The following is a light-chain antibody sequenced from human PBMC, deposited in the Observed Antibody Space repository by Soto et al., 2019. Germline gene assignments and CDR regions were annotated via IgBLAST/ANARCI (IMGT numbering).Light chain of an antibody. CDR3: NSYAGSNNWV. V-gene: IGLV2-8*01. Sequence: QSALTQPPSASGSPGQSVTISCTGTSSDIGGYNYVSWYQQHPGKAPKLMISEVSKRPSGVPDRFSGSKSGNTASLTVSGLQAEDEAEYYCNSYAGSNNWVFGGGTKVTVL. CDR1: SSDIGGYNY. CDR2: EVS. J-gene: IGLJ3*02.